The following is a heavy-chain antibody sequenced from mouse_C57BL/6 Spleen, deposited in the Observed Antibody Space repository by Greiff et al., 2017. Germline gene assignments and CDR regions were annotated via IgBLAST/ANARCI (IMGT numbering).Heavy chain of an antibody. D-gene: IGHD2-5*01. CDR3: TRSKPRRRYFDV. J-gene: IGHJ1*03. Sequence: VQLQESGAELVRPGASVTLSCKASGYTFTDYEMHWVKQTPVHGLEWIGAIDPETGGTAYNQKFKGKAILTADKSSSTAYMELRSLTSEDSAVYYCTRSKPRRRYFDVWGTGTTVTVSS. CDR2: IDPETGGT. CDR1: GYTFTDYE. V-gene: IGHV1-15*01.